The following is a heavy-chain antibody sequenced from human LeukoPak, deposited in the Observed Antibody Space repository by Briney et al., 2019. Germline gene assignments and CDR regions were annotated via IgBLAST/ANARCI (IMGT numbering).Heavy chain of an antibody. CDR1: GFTFSSYG. CDR2: ISYDGSNK. V-gene: IGHV3-30*18. J-gene: IGHJ6*03. Sequence: GGSLRLSCAASGFTFSSYGVHWVRQAPGEGLEWVAVISYDGSNKYYADSVKGRFTISRDNSKNTLYLQMNSVRAEDTAVYYCAKGASSGWYFDYYYYYMDVWGKGTTVTVSS. CDR3: AKGASSGWYFDYYYYYMDV. D-gene: IGHD6-19*01.